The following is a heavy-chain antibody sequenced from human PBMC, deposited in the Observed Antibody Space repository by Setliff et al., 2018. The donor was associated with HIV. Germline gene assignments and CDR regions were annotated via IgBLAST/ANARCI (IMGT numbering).Heavy chain of an antibody. V-gene: IGHV4-39*01. D-gene: IGHD5-12*01. Sequence: SETLSLTCTVSGGLISSSGSYWVWIRQPPGKGLEWIGNIYSTGRTYYKLSLESRVTISIDTSKNQLSLNVNSVTAADTATYYCATPGYDDDVFGYFRFWGRGTLVTVSS. CDR1: GGLISSSGSY. J-gene: IGHJ1*01. CDR3: ATPGYDDDVFGYFRF. CDR2: IYSTGRT.